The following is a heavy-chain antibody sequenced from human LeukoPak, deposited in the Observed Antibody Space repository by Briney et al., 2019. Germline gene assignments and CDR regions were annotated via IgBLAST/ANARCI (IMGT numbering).Heavy chain of an antibody. J-gene: IGHJ1*01. D-gene: IGHD6-13*01. V-gene: IGHV3-7*01. CDR2: MREDGSNE. Sequence: PGGSLRLSCVASGFTFSGSSMIWVRQAPGKGLEWVANMREDGSNEYYADSVKGRFTITRDNAKNSLYLQVKSLRAEDTAVYYCARDWYGAKDFWGQGTPVTVSP. CDR1: GFTFSGSS. CDR3: ARDWYGAKDF.